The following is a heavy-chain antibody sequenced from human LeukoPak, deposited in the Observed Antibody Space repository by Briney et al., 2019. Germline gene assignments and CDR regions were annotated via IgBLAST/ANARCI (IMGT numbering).Heavy chain of an antibody. D-gene: IGHD3-10*01. CDR1: GFSLSTSGVG. Sequence: SGPTLVKPTQTLRLTCTFSGFSLSTSGVGVGWIRQPPGKALEWLALIYWDDDKRYSPSLKSRLTITKDTSKNQVVFTMTNMDPVDTATYYCAHVSSYGSGSYYTGQYYFDYWGQGTLVTVSS. V-gene: IGHV2-5*02. J-gene: IGHJ4*02. CDR3: AHVSSYGSGSYYTGQYYFDY. CDR2: IYWDDDK.